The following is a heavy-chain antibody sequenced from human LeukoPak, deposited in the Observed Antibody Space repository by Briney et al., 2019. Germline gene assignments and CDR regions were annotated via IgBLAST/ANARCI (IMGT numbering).Heavy chain of an antibody. D-gene: IGHD3-3*01. J-gene: IGHJ4*02. V-gene: IGHV5-51*01. Sequence: GGSLKISCKASGYSFDYYWIAWVRQMPGKGLEWMGIIYPDDSDSTYSPSFQGQVTISVDKSINTAYLQWSSLKASNTAIYYCARVGSVTNFGAVSYYFDYWGQGTLVTVSS. CDR1: GYSFDYYW. CDR3: ARVGSVTNFGAVSYYFDY. CDR2: IYPDDSDS.